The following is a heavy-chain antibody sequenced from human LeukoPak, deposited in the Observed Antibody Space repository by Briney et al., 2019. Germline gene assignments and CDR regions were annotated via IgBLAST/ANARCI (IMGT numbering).Heavy chain of an antibody. CDR3: TSFGRAGLTVEGTSGEDAFDI. CDR2: ISGSGGST. Sequence: GGSLRLSCAASGFTFTSYAMSWVRQAPGSGLEWVSGISGSGGSTHYADSVKGRFTFSRDNSRNTVYLQMNSLRAEDTAIYYCTSFGRAGLTVEGTSGEDAFDIWGQGQTVPVSS. J-gene: IGHJ3*02. D-gene: IGHD3-16*01. CDR1: GFTFTSYA. V-gene: IGHV3-23*01.